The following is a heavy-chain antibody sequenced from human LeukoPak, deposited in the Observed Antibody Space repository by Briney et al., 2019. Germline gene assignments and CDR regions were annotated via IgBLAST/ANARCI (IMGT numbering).Heavy chain of an antibody. CDR2: ISYDGSEK. CDR3: AREGSSGYYPY. J-gene: IGHJ4*02. Sequence: GGSLRLSCAASGFTFRSYPMHWVRQAPGKGLEWVAVISYDGSEKNYADPVKGRFTISRDNSKNTLYLQMNSLRAEDTAVYYCAREGSSGYYPYWGQGILVTVSS. CDR1: GFTFRSYP. V-gene: IGHV3-30-3*01. D-gene: IGHD3-22*01.